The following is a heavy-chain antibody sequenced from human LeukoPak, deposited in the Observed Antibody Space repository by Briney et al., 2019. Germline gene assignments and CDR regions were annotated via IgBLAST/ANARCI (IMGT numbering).Heavy chain of an antibody. J-gene: IGHJ5*02. CDR2: IVVGSGNT. CDR1: GFTFTSSA. V-gene: IGHV1-58*02. CDR3: ARTSARFRGNWFDP. D-gene: IGHD3-3*01. Sequence: SVKVSCKASGFTFTSSAMQWVRQARGQRLEWIGWIVVGSGNTNYAQKFQERVTITRDMSTSTAYMELSSLRSEDTAVYYCARTSARFRGNWFDPWGQGTLVTVSS.